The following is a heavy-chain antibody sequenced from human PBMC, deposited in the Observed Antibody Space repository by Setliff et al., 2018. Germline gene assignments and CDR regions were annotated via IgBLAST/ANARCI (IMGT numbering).Heavy chain of an antibody. CDR1: VSVFSRFD. CDR3: TSGYHGSGSAGYYGMDV. V-gene: IGHV3-23*01. D-gene: IGHD3-10*01. Sequence: GGSLRLSCAASVSVFSRFDMSWVRQAPGKGLEWVSVFTHSGVTYYTPSAKGRFVISRDESKNTLYLQMNSLRPEDTAVYYCTSGYHGSGSAGYYGMDVWGQGTTVTVSS. J-gene: IGHJ6*02. CDR2: FTHSGVT.